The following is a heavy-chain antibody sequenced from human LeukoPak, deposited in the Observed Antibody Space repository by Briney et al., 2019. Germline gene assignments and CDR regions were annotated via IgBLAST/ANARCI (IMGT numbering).Heavy chain of an antibody. CDR2: IYPVGNT. V-gene: IGHV3-53*01. CDR1: GFTVSNNY. Sequence: PGGSLRLSCVASGFTVSNNYMAWVRQAPGKGLEWVSIIYPVGNTYYADSVKGRFTFSRDNSWNTVDLQMNSLRAEDTAVYYCARGGLELRPAYFDYWGQGTLVTVSS. CDR3: ARGGLELRPAYFDY. J-gene: IGHJ4*02. D-gene: IGHD1-7*01.